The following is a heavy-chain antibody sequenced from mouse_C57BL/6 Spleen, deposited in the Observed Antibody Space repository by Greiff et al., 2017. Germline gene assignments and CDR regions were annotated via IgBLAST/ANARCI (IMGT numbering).Heavy chain of an antibody. J-gene: IGHJ4*01. D-gene: IGHD1-1*01. V-gene: IGHV1-15*01. Sequence: VQLQQSGAELVRPGASVTLSCKASGYTFTDYEMHWVKQTPVHGLEWIGAIDPETGGTAYNQKFKGKAILTADKSSSTAYMELRSLTSEDSAVYYCTRPLRNYAMDYWVKEPQSPSPQ. CDR3: TRPLRNYAMDY. CDR2: IDPETGGT. CDR1: GYTFTDYE.